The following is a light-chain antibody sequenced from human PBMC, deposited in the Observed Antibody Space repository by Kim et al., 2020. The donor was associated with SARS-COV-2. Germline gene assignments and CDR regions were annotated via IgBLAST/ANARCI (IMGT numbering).Light chain of an antibody. CDR2: AAS. J-gene: IGKJ2*01. CDR1: QRIGTN. V-gene: IGKV3-15*01. Sequence: VAPGEQAILSCRASQRIGTNLAWYPPKPGQAPRLLIYAASTRATGVPARISGSASGSDFTLTISTLQSGDFGIYYCQQYNNWFPYTFGQGTKLEI. CDR3: QQYNNWFPYT.